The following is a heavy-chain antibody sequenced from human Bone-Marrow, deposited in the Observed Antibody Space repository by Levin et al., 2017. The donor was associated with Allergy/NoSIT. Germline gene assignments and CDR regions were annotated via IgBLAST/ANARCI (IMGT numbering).Heavy chain of an antibody. J-gene: IGHJ6*02. Sequence: GGSLRLSCKASGYTFTTYYIHWVRQAPGQGLEWMGAINPSGGITSFAQNFQDRVTMTRDTSTDTVNMELSSLRSDDTAVYYCARDQSFGFWTGSSYFSGLDVWGQGTTVTVSS. V-gene: IGHV1-46*01. CDR3: ARDQSFGFWTGSSYFSGLDV. CDR1: GYTFTTYY. D-gene: IGHD3/OR15-3a*01. CDR2: INPSGGIT.